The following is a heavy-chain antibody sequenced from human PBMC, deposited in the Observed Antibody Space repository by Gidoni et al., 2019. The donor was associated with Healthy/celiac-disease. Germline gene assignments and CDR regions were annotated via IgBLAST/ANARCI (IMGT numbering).Heavy chain of an antibody. CDR1: GFTVSSNY. CDR3: ATLVYASSFDY. CDR2: IYSGGST. D-gene: IGHD2-8*01. V-gene: IGHV3-66*02. Sequence: EVQLVESGGGLVQPGGSLRLSCAASGFTVSSNYMGWVRQAPGKGLEWVSVIYSGGSTYYADSVKGRFTISRDNSKNTLYLQMNSLRAEDTAVYYCATLVYASSFDYWGQGTLVTVSS. J-gene: IGHJ4*02.